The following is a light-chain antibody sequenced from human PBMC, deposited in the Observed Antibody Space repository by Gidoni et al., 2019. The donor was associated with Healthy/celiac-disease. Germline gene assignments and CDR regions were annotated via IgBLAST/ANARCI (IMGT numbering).Light chain of an antibody. CDR2: DAS. J-gene: IGKJ2*01. CDR1: QSVSSY. Sequence: EMVLTQSPATLSLSPGERATLSCRASQSVSSYLAWYQQKPGQAPRLLIYDASNRATGIPAMFSGSGSVTDFTLTISSLEPEDFAVYYCQQRSNWYTFGQGTKLEIK. V-gene: IGKV3-11*01. CDR3: QQRSNWYT.